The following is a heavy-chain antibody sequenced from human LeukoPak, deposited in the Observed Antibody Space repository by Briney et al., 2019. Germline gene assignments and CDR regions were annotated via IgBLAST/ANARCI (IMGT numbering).Heavy chain of an antibody. J-gene: IGHJ4*02. V-gene: IGHV1-18*01. Sequence: ASVKVSCKASGYTFTSYGISWVRQAPGQGLEWMGWISAYNGNTNYAQNLQGRVTMTTDTSTTTAHMELRSLRSDDTAVYYCARHGGVGPKRDYFDYWGPGTLVTVSS. CDR2: ISAYNGNT. CDR1: GYTFTSYG. CDR3: ARHGGVGPKRDYFDY. D-gene: IGHD3-16*01.